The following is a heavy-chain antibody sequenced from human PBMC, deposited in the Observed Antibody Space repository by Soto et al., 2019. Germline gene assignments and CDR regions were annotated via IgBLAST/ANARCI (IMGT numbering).Heavy chain of an antibody. J-gene: IGHJ4*02. CDR1: GDSISSSFW. V-gene: IGHV4-4*02. CDR2: IYHTEST. CDR3: ARYDFGTFDY. Sequence: SETLSLTCAVCGDSISSSFWWSWVRQPPGKGLEWIGEIYHTESTVYNPSLKSRVTISVDKSKNQFSLNLDSVTAADTAVYYCARYDFGTFDYWGRGILVTVSS. D-gene: IGHD4-17*01.